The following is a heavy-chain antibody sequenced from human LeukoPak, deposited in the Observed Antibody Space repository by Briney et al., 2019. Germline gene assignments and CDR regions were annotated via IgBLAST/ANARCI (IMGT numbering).Heavy chain of an antibody. CDR2: IKQDGSEK. D-gene: IGHD3-16*02. J-gene: IGHJ4*02. CDR1: GFTFSSYW. CDR3: ARNGWGYDYVWGSYRSGGPDY. Sequence: GGSLRLSCAASGFTFSSYWMSWVHQAPGKGLEWVANIKQDGSEKYYVDSVKGRFTISRDNAKNSLYLQMNSLRAEDTAVYYCARNGWGYDYVWGSYRSGGPDYWGQGTLVTVSS. V-gene: IGHV3-7*03.